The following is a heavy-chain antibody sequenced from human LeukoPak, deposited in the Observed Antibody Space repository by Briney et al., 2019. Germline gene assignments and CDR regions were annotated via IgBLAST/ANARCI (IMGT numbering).Heavy chain of an antibody. J-gene: IGHJ6*03. CDR1: GGSISSSNW. CDR2: IYHSGST. Sequence: SETLSLTCAVSGGSISSSNWWSWVRQPPGKGLEWIGEIYHSGSTNYNPSLKSRVTMSVDTSKNQFSLKLSSVTAADTAVYYCARGGVVPAAMSRYYYYMDVWGKGTTVTISS. CDR3: ARGGVVPAAMSRYYYYMDV. D-gene: IGHD2-2*01. V-gene: IGHV4-4*02.